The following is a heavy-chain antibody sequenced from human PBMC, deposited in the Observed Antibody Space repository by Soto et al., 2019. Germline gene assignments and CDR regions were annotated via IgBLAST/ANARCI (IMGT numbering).Heavy chain of an antibody. CDR2: ISSSSSYI. J-gene: IGHJ6*03. D-gene: IGHD2-2*01. CDR1: GFTFSSYS. CDR3: AREGYCSSTSCYFDYYYYYYMDV. V-gene: IGHV3-21*01. Sequence: EVQLVESGGGLVKPGGSLRLSCAASGFTFSSYSMNWVRQAPGKGLEWVSSISSSSSYIYYADSVKGRFTISRDNAKNSLYLQMNSLRAEDTAVYYCAREGYCSSTSCYFDYYYYYYMDVWGKGTTVTVSS.